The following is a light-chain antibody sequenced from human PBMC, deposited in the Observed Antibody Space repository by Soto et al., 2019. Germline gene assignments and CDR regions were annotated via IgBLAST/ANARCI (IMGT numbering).Light chain of an antibody. CDR2: EVS. Sequence: QSALTQPASVYGSPGQSITISCNGTSSDVGGCNYVSWYQQHPGKAPKLMIYEVSNRPSGVSNRFSGSKSGNTASLTISGLQAEDEAVYYCSSYATISTLWVFGGGTKLTVL. J-gene: IGLJ3*02. CDR3: SSYATISTLWV. CDR1: SSDVGGCNY. V-gene: IGLV2-14*01.